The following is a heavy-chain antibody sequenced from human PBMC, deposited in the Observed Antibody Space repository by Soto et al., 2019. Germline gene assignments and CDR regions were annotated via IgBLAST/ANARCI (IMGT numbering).Heavy chain of an antibody. J-gene: IGHJ6*04. Sequence: SVKVSCKASGGTFSSYAISWVRQAPGQGLEWMGGIIPIFGTANYAQKFQGRVTITADESTSTAYMELSSLRSEDTAVYYCARVVYRDYSDSYCYYSVDVWGKGTTVTVSS. CDR3: ARVVYRDYSDSYCYYSVDV. CDR2: IIPIFGTA. V-gene: IGHV1-69*13. CDR1: GGTFSSYA. D-gene: IGHD2-21*01.